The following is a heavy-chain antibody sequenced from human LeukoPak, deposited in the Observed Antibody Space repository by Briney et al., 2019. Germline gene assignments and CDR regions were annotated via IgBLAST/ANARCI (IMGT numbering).Heavy chain of an antibody. J-gene: IGHJ4*02. Sequence: GASVKVSCKASGGTFSSYAISWVRQAPGQGLEWMGRIIPILGIANYAQKFQGRVTITADKSTSTAYMELSSLRPEDTAVYYCARDYSAYYYDSSGYYYWGQGTLVTVSS. V-gene: IGHV1-69*04. CDR2: IIPILGIA. CDR3: ARDYSAYYYDSSGYYY. D-gene: IGHD3-22*01. CDR1: GGTFSSYA.